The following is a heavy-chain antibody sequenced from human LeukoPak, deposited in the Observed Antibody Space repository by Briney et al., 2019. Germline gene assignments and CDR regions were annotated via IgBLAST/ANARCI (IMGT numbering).Heavy chain of an antibody. CDR2: FDPEDGET. CDR1: GYTLTELS. CDR3: ATLIRRAAAGIGWFDP. V-gene: IGHV1-24*01. J-gene: IGHJ5*02. D-gene: IGHD6-13*01. Sequence: ASVKVSCKVSGYTLTELSMHWVRRAPGKGLEWMGGFDPEDGETIYAQKFQGRVTMTEDTSTDTAYMELSSLRSEDTAVYYCATLIRRAAAGIGWFDPWDQGTLVTVSS.